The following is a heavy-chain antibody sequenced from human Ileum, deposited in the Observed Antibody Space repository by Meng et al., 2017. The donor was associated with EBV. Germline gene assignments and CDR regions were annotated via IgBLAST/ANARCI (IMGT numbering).Heavy chain of an antibody. V-gene: IGHV4-39*01. CDR3: ARRYYGVPFDN. D-gene: IGHD3-3*01. CDR1: GDSISSSNHW. Sequence: LPLHESGPGLVKPSGTLSLTCAVSGDSISSSNHWWGWIRQPPGKGLEWVGTIYYSGSTFYNPSLKSRVTISLDTSKNQFSLKVSSVTAADTAVYYCARRYYGVPFDNWGQGTLVTVSS. CDR2: IYYSGST. J-gene: IGHJ4*02.